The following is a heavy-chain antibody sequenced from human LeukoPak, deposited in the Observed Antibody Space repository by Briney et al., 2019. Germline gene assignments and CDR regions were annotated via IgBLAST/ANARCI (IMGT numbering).Heavy chain of an antibody. CDR1: GYTFTSYG. J-gene: IGHJ3*02. Sequence: PGASVKVSCKASGYTFTSYGISWVRQAPGQGLEWMGWISAYNGNTNYAQKLQGRVTMTTDTSTSTAYMELRSLRSDDTAVYYCARDMMINYYDSSGDAFDIWGQGTMVTVSS. CDR2: ISAYNGNT. CDR3: ARDMMINYYDSSGDAFDI. V-gene: IGHV1-18*01. D-gene: IGHD3-22*01.